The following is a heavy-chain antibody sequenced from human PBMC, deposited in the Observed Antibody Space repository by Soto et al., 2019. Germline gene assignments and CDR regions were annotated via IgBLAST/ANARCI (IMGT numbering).Heavy chain of an antibody. Sequence: PSETLSLTCTVSGGSISSSSYYWGWFRQPPGKGLEWIGSIYYSGSTYYNPSLKSRVTISVDTSKNQFSLKLSSVTAADTAVYYCARGIAVAGTLDYWGQGTLVTVS. CDR2: IYYSGST. V-gene: IGHV4-39*01. CDR1: GGSISSSSYY. J-gene: IGHJ4*02. CDR3: ARGIAVAGTLDY. D-gene: IGHD6-19*01.